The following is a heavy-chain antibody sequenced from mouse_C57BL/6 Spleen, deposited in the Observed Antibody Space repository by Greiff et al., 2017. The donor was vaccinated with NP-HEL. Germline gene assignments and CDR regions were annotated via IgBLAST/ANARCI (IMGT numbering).Heavy chain of an antibody. V-gene: IGHV1-82*01. CDR2: IYPGDGDT. CDR1: GYAFSSSW. J-gene: IGHJ1*03. Sequence: QVQLKESGPELVKPGASVKISCKASGYAFSSSWMNWVKQRPGKGLEWIGRIYPGDGDTNYNGKFKGKATLTADKSSSTAYMQLSSLTSEDSAVYFCAPRYFDVWGTGTTVTVSS. CDR3: APRYFDV.